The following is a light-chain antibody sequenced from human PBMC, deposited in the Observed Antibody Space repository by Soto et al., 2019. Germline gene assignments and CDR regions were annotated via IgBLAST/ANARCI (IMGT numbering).Light chain of an antibody. CDR1: QSVSSSY. J-gene: IGKJ5*01. CDR2: GAS. Sequence: IVITQSPVTLALSPGEGATLSCRASQSVSSSYLAWYQQKPGQAPRLLIYGASSRATGIPDRFSGSGSGTDFTLTISRLEPEDFAVYYCQQYGSSPPITFGQGTRLEIK. CDR3: QQYGSSPPIT. V-gene: IGKV3-20*01.